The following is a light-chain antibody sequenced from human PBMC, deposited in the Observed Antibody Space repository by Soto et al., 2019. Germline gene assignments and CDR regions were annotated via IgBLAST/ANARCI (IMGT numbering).Light chain of an antibody. J-gene: IGKJ4*01. Sequence: DIQITQSPSSLSASVGDRVTITCRASHSINIYLNWYQQKPGKAPMLLIYATSSVQSGVPSRFGGSGSGTDFTLTSSILKPEDFATYYCQQSYRTPAFGGGTKVDVK. V-gene: IGKV1-39*01. CDR1: HSINIY. CDR2: ATS. CDR3: QQSYRTPA.